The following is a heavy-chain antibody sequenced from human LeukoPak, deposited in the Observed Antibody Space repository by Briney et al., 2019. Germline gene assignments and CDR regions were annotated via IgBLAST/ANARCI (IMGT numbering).Heavy chain of an antibody. J-gene: IGHJ4*02. Sequence: GGSLRLSCAASGFKLIGYSMNWVRQAPGKGLEWVSYINSSSGTIIYADSVKGRFTISRDNSKNTLYLQMNSLRAEDTAVYFCAKRGVVIRVILVGFHKEAYYFDSWGQGALVTVSS. CDR2: INSSSGTI. V-gene: IGHV3-48*01. D-gene: IGHD3-22*01. CDR3: AKRGVVIRVILVGFHKEAYYFDS. CDR1: GFKLIGYS.